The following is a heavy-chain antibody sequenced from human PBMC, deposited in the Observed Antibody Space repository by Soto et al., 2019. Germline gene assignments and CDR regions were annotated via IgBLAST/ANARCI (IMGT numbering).Heavy chain of an antibody. D-gene: IGHD2-2*02. Sequence: QVQLVQSGAEVKKPGSSVKVSCKASGGTFSSYAISWVRQAPGQGLEWMGGIIPIFGTANYAQKFQGRVTITADESTSTAYMELSSLRSEDTAVYYCSSPCGGCSVTSCCTSRGFYYYGMDVWGQGTTVTVSS. J-gene: IGHJ6*02. CDR2: IIPIFGTA. CDR1: GGTFSSYA. CDR3: SSPCGGCSVTSCCTSRGFYYYGMDV. V-gene: IGHV1-69*01.